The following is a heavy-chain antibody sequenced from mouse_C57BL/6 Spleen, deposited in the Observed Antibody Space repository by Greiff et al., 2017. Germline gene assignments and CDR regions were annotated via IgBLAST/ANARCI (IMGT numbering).Heavy chain of an antibody. D-gene: IGHD2-1*01. J-gene: IGHJ2*01. V-gene: IGHV3-6*01. CDR1: GYSITSGYY. CDR3: AREGIYGNYTDY. Sequence: ESGPGLVKPSQSLSLTCSVTGYSITSGYYWNWIRQFPGNKLEWMGYISYDGSNNYNPSLKNRISITRDTSKNQFFLKLNSVTTEDTATYYCAREGIYGNYTDYWGQGTTLTVSS. CDR2: ISYDGSN.